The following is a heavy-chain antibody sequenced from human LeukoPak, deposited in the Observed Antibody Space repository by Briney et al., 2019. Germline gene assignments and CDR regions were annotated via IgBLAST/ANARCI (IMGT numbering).Heavy chain of an antibody. Sequence: PSETLSLTCTVSGGSISNTFYYWGWIRQPPGKGLEWIGSIYHSGSTYYNPSLKSRVTISVDTSKNQFSLKLSSVTAADTAVYYCARALFSRLGWFDPWGQGTLVTVSS. V-gene: IGHV4-39*07. J-gene: IGHJ5*02. CDR3: ARALFSRLGWFDP. D-gene: IGHD3-9*01. CDR2: IYHSGST. CDR1: GGSISNTFYY.